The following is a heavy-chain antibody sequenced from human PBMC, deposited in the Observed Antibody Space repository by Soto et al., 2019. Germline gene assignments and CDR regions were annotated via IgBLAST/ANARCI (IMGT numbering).Heavy chain of an antibody. D-gene: IGHD3-3*01. Sequence: ASVKVSCKASGYTFTSYGISWVRQAPGQGLEWMGWISAYNGNTNYAQKLQGRVTMTTDTSTRTAYMELRSLRSDDTAVYYCARDIYDFWSGYYLGGKAYYGMDVWGQGTTVTVSS. J-gene: IGHJ6*02. CDR2: ISAYNGNT. CDR3: ARDIYDFWSGYYLGGKAYYGMDV. CDR1: GYTFTSYG. V-gene: IGHV1-18*01.